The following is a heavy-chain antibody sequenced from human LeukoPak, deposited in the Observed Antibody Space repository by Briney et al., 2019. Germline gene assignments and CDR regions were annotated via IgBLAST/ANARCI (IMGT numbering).Heavy chain of an antibody. CDR2: IIPILGIA. Sequence: ASVKVSCKASGGTFSSYAISWVRQAPGQGLEWMGRIIPILGIANYAQKFQGRVTITADKSTSTAYMELSSLRSEDTAVYYCARDPSGHNAFGIWGQGTMVTVSS. D-gene: IGHD3-10*01. CDR1: GGTFSSYA. CDR3: ARDPSGHNAFGI. J-gene: IGHJ3*02. V-gene: IGHV1-69*04.